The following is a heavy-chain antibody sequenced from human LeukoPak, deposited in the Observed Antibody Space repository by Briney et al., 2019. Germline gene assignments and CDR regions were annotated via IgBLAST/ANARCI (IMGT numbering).Heavy chain of an antibody. Sequence: SETLFLTCTVSGASFSSGDYHWSWVRQAPGKGLEWIGHNQNPSYNPSLKSRVVISIHTSRNQFSLTLNTVTAADTATYFCVTYFVNGGGRGHWGPGALVTVSS. CDR2: HNQNP. CDR1: GASFSSGDYH. D-gene: IGHD3-9*01. J-gene: IGHJ4*02. CDR3: VTYFVNGGGRGH. V-gene: IGHV4-61*08.